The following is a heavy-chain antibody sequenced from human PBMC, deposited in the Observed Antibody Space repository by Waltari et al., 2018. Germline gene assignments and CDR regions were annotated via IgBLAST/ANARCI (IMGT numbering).Heavy chain of an antibody. Sequence: EVQLVASGGGLVQPGRSLRLSCVGSGFTFDDYAMYWVRKRPGKGLGWGSGIGVNSGAIGYADSVRGRFTTYRDNAKKSLYLQMGRLRPEDTALYYCVKGGWGFGAFYEQHWGQGIQVTVSS. V-gene: IGHV3-9*01. J-gene: IGHJ4*02. D-gene: IGHD3-10*01. CDR2: IGVNSGAI. CDR1: GFTFDDYA. CDR3: VKGGWGFGAFYEQH.